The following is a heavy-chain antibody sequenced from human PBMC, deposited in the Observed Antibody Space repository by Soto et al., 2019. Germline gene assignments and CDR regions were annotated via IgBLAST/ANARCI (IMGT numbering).Heavy chain of an antibody. D-gene: IGHD6-19*01. CDR3: TRDLPSDSSGWWVFDY. CDR1: GFTFGDYA. V-gene: IGHV3-49*03. J-gene: IGHJ4*02. CDR2: IRSKAYGGTT. Sequence: GGSLRLSCTASGFTFGDYAMSWSRQAPGKGLEWVGFIRSKAYGGTTEYAASVKGRFTISRDDSKSIAYLQMNSLKTEDTAVYYCTRDLPSDSSGWWVFDYWGQGTLVTVSS.